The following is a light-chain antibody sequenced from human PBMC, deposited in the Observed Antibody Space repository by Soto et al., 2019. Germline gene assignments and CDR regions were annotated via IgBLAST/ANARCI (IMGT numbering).Light chain of an antibody. J-gene: IGLJ2*01. CDR2: SND. V-gene: IGLV1-44*01. CDR1: SSNIETNT. Sequence: QSVLTQPPSASGTPGQRVTISCSGSSSNIETNTVNWYQQVPGTAPKHLIYSNDQRPSGVPDRFSASKSGTSASLAISGLQSEDEADYSFASWDDSLNGVVFGGGTKLTVL. CDR3: ASWDDSLNGVV.